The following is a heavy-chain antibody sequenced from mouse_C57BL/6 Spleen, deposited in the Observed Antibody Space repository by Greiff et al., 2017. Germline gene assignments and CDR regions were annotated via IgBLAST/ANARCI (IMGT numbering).Heavy chain of an antibody. J-gene: IGHJ2*01. CDR1: GYTFTSYG. Sequence: QVQLQQSGAELARPGASVKLSCKASGYTFTSYGISWVKQRTGQGLEWIGEIYPRSGNTYYNEKFKGKATLTADKSSSTAYMELRSLTSEDSAVYFCARQRPLYYDYDERDYWGQGTTRTVSS. CDR2: IYPRSGNT. V-gene: IGHV1-81*01. CDR3: ARQRPLYYDYDERDY. D-gene: IGHD2-4*01.